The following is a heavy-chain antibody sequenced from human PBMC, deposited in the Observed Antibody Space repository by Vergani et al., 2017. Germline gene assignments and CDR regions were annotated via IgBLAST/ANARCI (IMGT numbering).Heavy chain of an antibody. V-gene: IGHV3-30*18. Sequence: QVQLVESGGGVVQPGRSLRLSCAASGFTFSSYGMHWVRQAPGKGLEWVAVISYDGSNKYYADSVKGRFTISRDNSKNTLYLQMNSLRAEDTAVYYCAKGPTYSSSWYSGYYYGMDVWGQGTTVTVSS. J-gene: IGHJ6*02. CDR2: ISYDGSNK. D-gene: IGHD6-13*01. CDR1: GFTFSSYG. CDR3: AKGPTYSSSWYSGYYYGMDV.